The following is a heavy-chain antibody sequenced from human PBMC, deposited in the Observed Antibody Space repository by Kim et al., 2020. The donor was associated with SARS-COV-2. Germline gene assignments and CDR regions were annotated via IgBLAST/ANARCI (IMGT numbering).Heavy chain of an antibody. V-gene: IGHV4-30-2*04. CDR3: ARVNYYDSSGYYSPDY. Sequence: SLKSRVTISVDTSKNQLSLKLSSVTAADTAVYYCARVNYYDSSGYYSPDYWGQGTLVTVSS. J-gene: IGHJ4*02. D-gene: IGHD3-22*01.